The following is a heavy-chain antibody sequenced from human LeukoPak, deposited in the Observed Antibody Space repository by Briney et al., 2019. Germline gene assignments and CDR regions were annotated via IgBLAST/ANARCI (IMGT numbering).Heavy chain of an antibody. CDR1: GFTFTSYW. Sequence: PGGSLRLSCAVSGFTFTSYWMSWVRQAPGKGLECVANINEDGSYKFHADSVKGRLTISRDNSKNSLYLQMSSLRADDTAVYYCARDATRGGDNDYWGQGTRVIVSS. D-gene: IGHD2-21*02. V-gene: IGHV3-7*01. CDR2: INEDGSYK. J-gene: IGHJ4*02. CDR3: ARDATRGGDNDY.